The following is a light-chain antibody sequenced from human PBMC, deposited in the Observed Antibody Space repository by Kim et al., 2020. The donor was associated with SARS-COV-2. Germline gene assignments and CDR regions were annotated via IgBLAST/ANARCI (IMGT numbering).Light chain of an antibody. V-gene: IGLV6-57*02. CDR3: HYYDSSQHGV. Sequence: TLSWASSSGGIASSCVPWYRQRPACAHTTIIQEALQMPSGVPNRFSGSIDTSSNSDSLTISGLRTADGDVYYDHYYDSSQHGVFGGGTQLTVL. CDR1: SGGIASSC. CDR2: EAL. J-gene: IGLJ3*02.